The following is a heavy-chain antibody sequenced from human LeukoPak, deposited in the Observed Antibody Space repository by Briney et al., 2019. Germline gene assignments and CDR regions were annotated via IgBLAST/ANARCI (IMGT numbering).Heavy chain of an antibody. Sequence: PGGSLRLSCAASGFTFSYYEMNWVRQAPGKGLEWVSHIDSGGSTIYYADSVKGRFTISRDNAKDSLYLQMNSLRAEDTAVYYCASDSSVYCGLDVWGQGTTVTVS. J-gene: IGHJ6*02. CDR1: GFTFSYYE. V-gene: IGHV3-48*03. CDR3: ASDSSVYCGLDV. CDR2: IDSGGSTI. D-gene: IGHD3-22*01.